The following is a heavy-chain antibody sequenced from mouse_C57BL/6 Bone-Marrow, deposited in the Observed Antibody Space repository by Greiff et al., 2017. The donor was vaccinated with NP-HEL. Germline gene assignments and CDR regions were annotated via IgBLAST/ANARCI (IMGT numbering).Heavy chain of an antibody. CDR3: ARFGSD. D-gene: IGHD1-3*01. Sequence: VQLKQPGAELVRPGTSVKLSCKASGYTFTSYWMHWVKQRPGQGLEWIGVIDPSDSYTNYNQKFKGKATLTVDTSSSTAYMQLSSLTSEDSAVYYCARFGSDWGQGTLVTVSA. CDR2: IDPSDSYT. V-gene: IGHV1-59*01. J-gene: IGHJ3*01. CDR1: GYTFTSYW.